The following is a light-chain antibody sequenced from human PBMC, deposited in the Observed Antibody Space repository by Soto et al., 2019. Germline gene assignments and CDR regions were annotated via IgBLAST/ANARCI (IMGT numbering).Light chain of an antibody. V-gene: IGLV1-44*01. J-gene: IGLJ7*01. CDR3: AAWDDSLNSAV. Sequence: QSVLTQPPSASGTPGQRVTISCSGSSSNIGSNTVNWYQQLPGTAPKLLIYRNNQRPSGVPDRFSGSKSGTSASLAISGLQSEDEADYYCAAWDDSLNSAVFGGGTQLTVL. CDR1: SSNIGSNT. CDR2: RNN.